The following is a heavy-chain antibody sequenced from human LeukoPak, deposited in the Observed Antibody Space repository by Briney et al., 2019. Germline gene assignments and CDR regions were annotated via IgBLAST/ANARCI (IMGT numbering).Heavy chain of an antibody. CDR1: GGSISSSSNY. CDR2: FYYSEST. V-gene: IGHV4-39*07. D-gene: IGHD2-2*01. CDR3: ARSIYQLLRFDY. J-gene: IGHJ4*02. Sequence: PSETLSLTCTVSGGSISSSSNYWGWIRQPPGKGLEWIGSFYYSESTYYNPPLKSRVTISADTSKNQFSLKLSSVTAADTAVYYCARSIYQLLRFDYWGQGTLVTVSS.